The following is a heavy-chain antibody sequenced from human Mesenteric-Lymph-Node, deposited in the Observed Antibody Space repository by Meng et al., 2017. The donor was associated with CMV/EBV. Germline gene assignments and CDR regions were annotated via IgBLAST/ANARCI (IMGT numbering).Heavy chain of an antibody. CDR2: IYPGDSDT. D-gene: IGHD3-3*01. V-gene: IGHV5-51*01. CDR1: GYSFTSYW. J-gene: IGHJ6*02. Sequence: GESLKISCKGSGYSFTSYWIGWVRQMPGKGLEWMGIIYPGDSDTRYSPSFQGQVTISADKSISTAYLQWSSLKASDTAVYYCARGSPFDYDFWSGYYLSDYYYGMDVWGQGTTVTVSS. CDR3: ARGSPFDYDFWSGYYLSDYYYGMDV.